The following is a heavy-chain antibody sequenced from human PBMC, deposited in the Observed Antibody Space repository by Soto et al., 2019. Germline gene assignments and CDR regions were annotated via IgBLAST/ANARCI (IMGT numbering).Heavy chain of an antibody. CDR3: ANLPLYGSGFDC. CDR1: GFTFDDYA. V-gene: IGHV3-9*01. J-gene: IGHJ4*02. Sequence: EVQLVEPGGGLVQPGGSLRLSCAASGFTFDDYAIHWVRQAPGKGLEWVSGISWNGAATGYADSVKGRFTISRDNAKNTLYLQMNSLGSDDTAIYYCANLPLYGSGFDCWGLGTLVTVSS. CDR2: ISWNGAAT. D-gene: IGHD3-10*01.